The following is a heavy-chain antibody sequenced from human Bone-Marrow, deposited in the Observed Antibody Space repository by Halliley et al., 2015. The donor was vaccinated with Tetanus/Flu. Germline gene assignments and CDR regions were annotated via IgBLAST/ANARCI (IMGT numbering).Heavy chain of an antibody. D-gene: IGHD3-22*01. CDR1: GDSISSHDW. V-gene: IGHV4-4*02. CDR3: TRNGYYPLDY. Sequence: TLSLTCAVSGDSISSHDWWSWVRQSPGKGLEWIGEIHHSGGTNFNPSLKSRVTISVDKSKNQFSLKVSSVTAADTALYYCTRNGYYPLDYWGRGALVTVSS. J-gene: IGHJ4*02. CDR2: IHHSGGT.